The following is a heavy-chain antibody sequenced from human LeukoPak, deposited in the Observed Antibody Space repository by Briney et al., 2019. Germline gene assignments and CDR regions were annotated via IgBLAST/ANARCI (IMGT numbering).Heavy chain of an antibody. Sequence: GESLNISCKGSGYSFTSYWIGWVRQMPGKGLEWMGIIYPGDSDTRYSPSFQGQVTISADKFISTAYLQWSSLKASDTAMYYCATHIAAAVSSRDYYFDFWGQGTLVTVSS. CDR3: ATHIAAAVSSRDYYFDF. CDR2: IYPGDSDT. V-gene: IGHV5-51*01. D-gene: IGHD6-13*01. J-gene: IGHJ4*02. CDR1: GYSFTSYW.